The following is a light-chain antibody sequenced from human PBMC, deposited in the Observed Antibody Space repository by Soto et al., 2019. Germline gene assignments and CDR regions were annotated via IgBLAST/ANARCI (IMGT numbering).Light chain of an antibody. CDR3: QQSYSTPRT. V-gene: IGKV1-39*01. CDR2: AAS. J-gene: IGKJ2*02. Sequence: DIQMTQSPSSLSASVGDRVTITCRASQSISSYFNWYQQKPGKAPKLLIYAASSFQSGVPSRFSGGESVTDFTLTISSLQPEDFATYYCQQSYSTPRTFGQATKLEIK. CDR1: QSISSY.